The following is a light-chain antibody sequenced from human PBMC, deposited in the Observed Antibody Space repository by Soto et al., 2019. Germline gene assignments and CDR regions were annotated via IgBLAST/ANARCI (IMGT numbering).Light chain of an antibody. CDR2: EVS. CDR3: CSYAGSSTFLYV. J-gene: IGLJ1*01. Sequence: QSVLKQPASVSGSPGQSITISCTGTSSDVGSYNLVSWYQQHPGKAPKLMIYEVSKRPSGVSNRFSGSKSGNTASLTISGLQAEDEADYYCCSYAGSSTFLYVFGTGTKVTVL. CDR1: SSDVGSYNL. V-gene: IGLV2-23*02.